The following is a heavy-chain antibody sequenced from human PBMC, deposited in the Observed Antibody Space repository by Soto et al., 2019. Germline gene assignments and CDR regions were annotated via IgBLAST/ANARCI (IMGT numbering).Heavy chain of an antibody. D-gene: IGHD1-20*01. CDR2: FSYSGSL. J-gene: IGHJ2*01. V-gene: IGHV4-34*01. Sequence: GELQQWGTGLLKPSEPLSLNCSVYGGSSRAYHWCWIRQSPGEGLEWIGDFSYSGSLNYNPALQCRLAVSLDTSTNHFSLTMTSVTAADTAVYFCAGGPRYWAFALWGRGTLVTVS. CDR1: GGSSRAYH. CDR3: AGGPRYWAFAL.